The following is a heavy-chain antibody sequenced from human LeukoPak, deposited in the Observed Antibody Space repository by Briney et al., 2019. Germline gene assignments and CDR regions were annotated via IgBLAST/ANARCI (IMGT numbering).Heavy chain of an antibody. Sequence: SETLSLTCTVSGGSVSSGSYYWSWIRQPPGKGLEWIGYIYYSGSTNYNPSLKGRVTISVDTSKNQFSLKLSSVTAADTAVYYCARTYYYGSGSYYSDWYFDLWGRGTLVTVSS. D-gene: IGHD3-10*01. CDR1: GGSVSSGSYY. V-gene: IGHV4-61*01. CDR3: ARTYYYGSGSYYSDWYFDL. J-gene: IGHJ2*01. CDR2: IYYSGST.